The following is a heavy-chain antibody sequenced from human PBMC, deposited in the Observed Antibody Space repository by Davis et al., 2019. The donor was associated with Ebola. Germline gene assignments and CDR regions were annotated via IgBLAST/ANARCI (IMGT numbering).Heavy chain of an antibody. CDR1: GGSISSSSYY. D-gene: IGHD2-15*01. Sequence: MPSETLSLTCTVSGGSISSSSYYWGWIRQPPGEGLEWIGSIYYSGSTYYNPSLKSRVTISVDTSKNQFSLKLSSVTAADTAVYYCARGYCSGGSCYIGGGDWFDPWGQGTLVTVSS. J-gene: IGHJ5*02. CDR3: ARGYCSGGSCYIGGGDWFDP. V-gene: IGHV4-39*07. CDR2: IYYSGST.